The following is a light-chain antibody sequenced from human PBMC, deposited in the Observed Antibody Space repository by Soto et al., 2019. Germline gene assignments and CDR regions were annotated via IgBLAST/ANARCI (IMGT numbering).Light chain of an antibody. CDR3: SSYTSSSILGYV. CDR2: DVS. V-gene: IGLV2-14*01. Sequence: QSALTQPASVSGSPGQSITISCTGTSSDIGGYNYVSWYQQHPGKAPKLMIYDVSNRPSVVSNRFSGSKSGNTASLTISWLQAEYEADYYCSSYTSSSILGYVFGTGTKVTVL. CDR1: SSDIGGYNY. J-gene: IGLJ1*01.